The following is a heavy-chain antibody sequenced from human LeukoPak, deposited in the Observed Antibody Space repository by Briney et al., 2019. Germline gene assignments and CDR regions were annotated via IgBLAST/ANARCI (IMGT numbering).Heavy chain of an antibody. V-gene: IGHV3-23*01. CDR2: ITYNSDKT. J-gene: IGHJ6*02. CDR3: VKDLRYFSGLDF. Sequence: GGSLRLSCSASGFTFSSNAMGWVRQAPGTGLEWVSGITYNSDKTYYADSVKGRLIISRDNSKNMVYLQMNGLRAEDTAKYYCVKDLRYFSGLDFWGQGTTVTVSS. CDR1: GFTFSSNA.